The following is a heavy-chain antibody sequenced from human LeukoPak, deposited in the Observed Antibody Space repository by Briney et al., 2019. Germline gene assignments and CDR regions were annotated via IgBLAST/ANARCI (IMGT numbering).Heavy chain of an antibody. CDR1: GFDFSGFS. Sequence: GGSLRLSCVASGFDFSGFSMSWVRQAPGKGLEWVSGITGSGGSTYYADSVKGRFTISRDNSKNTLYLQMNSLRAEDTAIYYCARDERLLSFLKWGQGTLVTVSS. CDR3: ARDERLLSFLK. D-gene: IGHD3-3*01. J-gene: IGHJ4*02. V-gene: IGHV3-23*01. CDR2: ITGSGGST.